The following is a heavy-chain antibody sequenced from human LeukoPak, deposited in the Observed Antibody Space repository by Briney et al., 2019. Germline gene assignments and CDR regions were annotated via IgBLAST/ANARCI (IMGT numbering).Heavy chain of an antibody. Sequence: GGSLRLSCAASGFTFSSYWMHWVRQAPGKGLVWVSRINNVGSSTTYADSVKGRFTISRDNAKNSLYLQMNSLRAEDTAVYYCARDPRARVMNWFDPWGQGTLVTVSS. V-gene: IGHV3-74*01. CDR3: ARDPRARVMNWFDP. CDR1: GFTFSSYW. J-gene: IGHJ5*02. D-gene: IGHD4-17*01. CDR2: INNVGSST.